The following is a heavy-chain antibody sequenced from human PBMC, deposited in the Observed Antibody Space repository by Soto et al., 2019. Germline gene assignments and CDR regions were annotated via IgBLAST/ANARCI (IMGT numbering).Heavy chain of an antibody. D-gene: IGHD4-17*01. CDR1: GFTFSSYA. CDR2: ISYDGSNK. J-gene: IGHJ4*02. V-gene: IGHV3-30-3*01. CDR3: AGDHPPAVGTVTTGCFDY. Sequence: QVQLVESGGGVVQPGRSLRLSCAASGFTFSSYAMHWVRQAPGKGLEWVAVISYDGSNKYYADSVKGRFTISRDNSKNTLYLQMNSLRAEDTAVYYCAGDHPPAVGTVTTGCFDYWGQGTLVTVSS.